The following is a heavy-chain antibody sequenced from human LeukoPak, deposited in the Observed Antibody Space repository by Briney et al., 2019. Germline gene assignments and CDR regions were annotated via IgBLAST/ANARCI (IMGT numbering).Heavy chain of an antibody. Sequence: PSETLSLTCAVYGGSFSGYYWSWIRQPPGKGLEWIGEINHSGSTNYNPSLKSRVTISVDTSKNQFSLKLSSVTAADTAVYYCARHVLLWFRELSDLDPWGQGTLVTVSS. D-gene: IGHD3-10*01. V-gene: IGHV4-34*01. CDR2: INHSGST. J-gene: IGHJ5*02. CDR1: GGSFSGYY. CDR3: ARHVLLWFRELSDLDP.